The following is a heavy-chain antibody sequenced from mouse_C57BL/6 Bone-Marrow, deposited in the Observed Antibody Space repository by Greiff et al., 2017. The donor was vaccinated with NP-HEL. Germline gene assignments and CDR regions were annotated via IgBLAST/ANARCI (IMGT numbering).Heavy chain of an antibody. J-gene: IGHJ2*01. V-gene: IGHV7-4*01. CDR2: IRNKANGYTT. CDR1: GFTFTDYY. D-gene: IGHD6-1*01. CDR3: VKALHHPYFDY. Sequence: EVQLVESGGGLVQPGASLRLSCAASGFTFTDYYMSWVRQPPGKAPEWLALIRNKANGYTTEYTASVKGRFTISSDNSQNILYLQKNTLRAEDGTTYYCVKALHHPYFDYWGQGTTLTVSS.